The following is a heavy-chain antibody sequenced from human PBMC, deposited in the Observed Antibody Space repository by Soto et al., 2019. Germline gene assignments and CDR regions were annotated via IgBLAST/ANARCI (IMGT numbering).Heavy chain of an antibody. V-gene: IGHV3-33*01. Sequence: GGSLRLSCAASGLTFSSYGMHWVRQAPGKGLEWVAAIWYDGSNKFYADSVKGRFTISRDNSKNTLYLQMSSLRAEDMAVYYCSREAPALYYTDYWGQGTLVTVSS. CDR3: SREAPALYYTDY. J-gene: IGHJ4*02. CDR2: IWYDGSNK. CDR1: GLTFSSYG.